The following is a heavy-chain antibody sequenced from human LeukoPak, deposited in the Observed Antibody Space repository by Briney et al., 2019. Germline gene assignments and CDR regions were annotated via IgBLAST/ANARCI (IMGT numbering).Heavy chain of an antibody. V-gene: IGHV3-48*03. D-gene: IGHD5-18*01. CDR3: ARDWIQLWFGAFDI. Sequence: GGSLRLSCAASGFTFSSYEMNWVRQAPGKGLEWVSYISSSGSTIYYADSVKGRFTISRDNAKNSLYLQMNSLRAEDTAVYYCARDWIQLWFGAFDIWGQGTMVTVSS. J-gene: IGHJ3*02. CDR1: GFTFSSYE. CDR2: ISSSGSTI.